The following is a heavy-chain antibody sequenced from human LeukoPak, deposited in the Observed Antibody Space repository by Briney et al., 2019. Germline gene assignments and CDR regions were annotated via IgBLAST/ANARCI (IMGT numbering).Heavy chain of an antibody. CDR3: AKVTGLSKYYSIDY. Sequence: GGSLRLSCASSGFTFTSYAVSWVRQAPGKGLEWVSTISYSGGTTYHTDSVKGRFTISRDNSKNTLYLQMNSLRAEDTAVYYCAKVTGLSKYYSIDYWGQGTLVTVSS. D-gene: IGHD2/OR15-2a*01. CDR1: GFTFTSYA. J-gene: IGHJ4*02. V-gene: IGHV3-23*01. CDR2: ISYSGGTT.